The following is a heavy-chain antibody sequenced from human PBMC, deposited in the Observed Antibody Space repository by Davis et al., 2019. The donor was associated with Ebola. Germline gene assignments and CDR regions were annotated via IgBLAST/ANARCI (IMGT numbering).Heavy chain of an antibody. Sequence: AASVKVSCKASGYTFNIYHMYWVRQAPGQGLEWMGIINPSGGTTSYAQKFQGRVTMTRDTSTSTVYMELISLRSEGTAVFYCASPGIAARAPRYWGQGTLVTVSS. CDR1: GYTFNIYH. J-gene: IGHJ4*02. V-gene: IGHV1-46*02. CDR2: INPSGGTT. CDR3: ASPGIAARAPRY. D-gene: IGHD6-13*01.